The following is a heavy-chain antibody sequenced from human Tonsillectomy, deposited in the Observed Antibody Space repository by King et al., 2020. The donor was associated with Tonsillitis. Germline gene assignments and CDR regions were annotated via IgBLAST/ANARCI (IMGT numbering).Heavy chain of an antibody. J-gene: IGHJ5*01. V-gene: IGHV4-30-2*01. CDR1: GGSISSGTYS. D-gene: IGHD3-9*01. CDR3: ARAANDFDWLLNPWFDP. CDR2: KFYSGSA. Sequence: QLQESGSRLVMPSQTLSLTCTVSGGSISSGTYSWSWIRQPPGKGLEWIGYKFYSGSAYYNPSFKTRVTLSVDRSKNQFSLKLKSVTAADTAMYYCARAANDFDWLLNPWFDPWGQGTLVTVSS.